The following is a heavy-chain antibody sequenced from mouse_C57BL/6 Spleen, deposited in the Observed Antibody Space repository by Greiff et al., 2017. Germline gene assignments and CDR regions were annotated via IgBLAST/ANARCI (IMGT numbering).Heavy chain of an antibody. J-gene: IGHJ3*01. CDR1: GYTFTDYY. V-gene: IGHV1-26*01. D-gene: IGHD2-5*01. CDR2: INPNNGGT. Sequence: VQLQQSGPELVKPGASVKISCKASGYTFTDYYMNWVKQSHGKSLEWIGDINPNNGGTSYNQKFKGKATLTVDKSSSTAYMELRSLTSEDSAVYYCARPSYYSNSAWFAYWGQGTLVTVSA. CDR3: ARPSYYSNSAWFAY.